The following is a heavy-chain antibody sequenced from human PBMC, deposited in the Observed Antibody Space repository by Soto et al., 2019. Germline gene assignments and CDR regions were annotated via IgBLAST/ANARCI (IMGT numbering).Heavy chain of an antibody. V-gene: IGHV4-59*01. J-gene: IGHJ4*02. Sequence: SETLSLTCTVSGGSISSYYWSWIRQPPGKGLEWIGYIYYSGSTNYNPSLKSRVTISVDTSKNQFSLKLSSVTAADTAVYYCASMGSGWYENFDYWGQGTLVTVSS. D-gene: IGHD6-19*01. CDR3: ASMGSGWYENFDY. CDR2: IYYSGST. CDR1: GGSISSYY.